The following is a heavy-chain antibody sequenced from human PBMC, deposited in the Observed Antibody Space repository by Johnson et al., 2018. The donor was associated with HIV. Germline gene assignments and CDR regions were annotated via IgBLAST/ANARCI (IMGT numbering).Heavy chain of an antibody. Sequence: QMLLVESGGGLVQPGGSLRLSCAASGFTLSSHGIHWVRQAPGKGLEWVAIMWYDGSHLGCADSVKDRFTISRDVSKNTVYLQMSSLKPEDTAVYYCTRDRIQIWSYVGTFDTWGPGALVTISS. CDR1: GFTLSSHG. J-gene: IGHJ3*02. D-gene: IGHD5-18*01. CDR2: MWYDGSHL. CDR3: TRDRIQIWSYVGTFDT. V-gene: IGHV3-33*01.